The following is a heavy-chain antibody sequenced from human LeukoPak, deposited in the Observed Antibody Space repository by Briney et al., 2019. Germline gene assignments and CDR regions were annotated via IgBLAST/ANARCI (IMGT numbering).Heavy chain of an antibody. CDR1: GGSISSGSYY. CDR3: ARDSSGWYRWFDP. CDR2: IYYTGST. V-gene: IGHV4-61*01. Sequence: PSETLSLTCNVSGGSISSGSYYWSWIRQPPGKGLEWIGYIYYTGSTNYNPSLKSRVTISVDTSKNQFSLKLTSVTAADTAVYYCARDSSGWYRWFDPWGQGTLVTVSS. J-gene: IGHJ5*02. D-gene: IGHD6-19*01.